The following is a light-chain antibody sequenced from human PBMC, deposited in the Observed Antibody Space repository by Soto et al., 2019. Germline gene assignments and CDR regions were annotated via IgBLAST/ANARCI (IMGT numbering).Light chain of an antibody. J-gene: IGKJ4*01. CDR1: QNLLHSNGYNY. CDR2: LGS. Sequence: EIVLTQSPLSLPVTPGEPASISCRSSQNLLHSNGYNYLNWYLQKPGQSPQLLIYLGSNRASGVPDRFSGSGSGTDFTLTINRVEAEDVGLYFYAQGLATPFTLGGGTKVDIK. CDR3: AQGLATPFT. V-gene: IGKV2-28*01.